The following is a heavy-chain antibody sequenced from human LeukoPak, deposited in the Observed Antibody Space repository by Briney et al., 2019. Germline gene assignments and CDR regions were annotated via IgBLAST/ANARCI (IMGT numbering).Heavy chain of an antibody. Sequence: PGGPLRLSCAASGFTFSSYGMHWVRQAPGKGLEWVAVISYDGSKKYYADSVKGRFTISRDNSKNTLYLQMNSLRAEDTAVYYCAKGSDASDIWGQGTMVTVSS. CDR2: ISYDGSKK. V-gene: IGHV3-30*18. J-gene: IGHJ3*02. CDR3: AKGSDASDI. CDR1: GFTFSSYG.